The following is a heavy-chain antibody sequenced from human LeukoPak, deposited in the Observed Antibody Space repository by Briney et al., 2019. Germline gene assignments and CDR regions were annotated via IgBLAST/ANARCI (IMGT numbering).Heavy chain of an antibody. Sequence: PGGSLRLSCAASGFTFSSYAMSWVRQVPGKGLEWVSAISGSGGSTYYADSVKGRFTISRDNSKNTLYLQMNSLRAEDTAVYYCAKDGLYSYGSPAAYYFDYWGQGTLVTVSS. J-gene: IGHJ4*02. CDR2: ISGSGGST. CDR1: GFTFSSYA. CDR3: AKDGLYSYGSPAAYYFDY. V-gene: IGHV3-23*01. D-gene: IGHD5-18*01.